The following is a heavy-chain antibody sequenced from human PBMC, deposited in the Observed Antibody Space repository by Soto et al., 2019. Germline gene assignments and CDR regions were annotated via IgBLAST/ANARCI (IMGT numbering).Heavy chain of an antibody. D-gene: IGHD1-1*01. CDR1: GGSITTGGRY. CDR3: AQALVFTGGDGFDI. V-gene: IGHV4-31*02. J-gene: IGHJ3*02. CDR2: IYYSGNT. Sequence: QVRLQEWGPGLVKPSQTLSLKCSVSGGSITTGGRYWSWIRQLPGQGLEWIGDIYYSGNTYYNASLKSRVTISVEAAKNQFSRKLSSVTAAYTAVYYCAQALVFTGGDGFDILVQARLVTVSS.